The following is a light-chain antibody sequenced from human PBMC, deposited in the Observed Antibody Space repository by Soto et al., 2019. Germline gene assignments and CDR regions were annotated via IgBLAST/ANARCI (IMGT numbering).Light chain of an antibody. V-gene: IGKV3-15*01. Sequence: EIVMTQSPATLSVSPGERVTLSCRASESVSSSIAWYQQRTGQAPRLLIYGASTRATGIPARFSGSGSGTEFTLTISSLQSEDFAIYYCQQYNKWRTFGQGTKVE. CDR2: GAS. CDR3: QQYNKWRT. CDR1: ESVSSS. J-gene: IGKJ1*01.